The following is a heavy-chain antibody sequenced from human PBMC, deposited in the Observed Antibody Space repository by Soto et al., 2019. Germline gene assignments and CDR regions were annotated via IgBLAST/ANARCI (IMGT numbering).Heavy chain of an antibody. D-gene: IGHD5-12*01. CDR1: GYTLTELS. Sequence: ASVKVSCKVSGYTLTELSMHWVRQAPGQGLEWMGWINPNSGGTNYAQKFQGWVTMTRDTSISTAYMELSRLRSDDTAVYYCARDRYSGYEPGDFDYWGQGTLVTVSS. CDR3: ARDRYSGYEPGDFDY. CDR2: INPNSGGT. V-gene: IGHV1-2*04. J-gene: IGHJ4*02.